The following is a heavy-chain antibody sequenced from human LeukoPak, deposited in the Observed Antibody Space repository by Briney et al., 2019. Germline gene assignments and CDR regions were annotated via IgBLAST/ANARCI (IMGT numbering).Heavy chain of an antibody. CDR2: IWYDGSNK. V-gene: IGHV3-33*01. CDR3: ARDSRAFDY. J-gene: IGHJ4*02. CDR1: GFTFSSYG. Sequence: GRSLRLSCAASGFTFSSYGMHWVRQAPGKGLEWVAVIWYDGSNKYYADSVKGRFTISRDNSKNALYLQMNSLRAEDTAVYYCARDSRAFDYWGQGTLVTVSS.